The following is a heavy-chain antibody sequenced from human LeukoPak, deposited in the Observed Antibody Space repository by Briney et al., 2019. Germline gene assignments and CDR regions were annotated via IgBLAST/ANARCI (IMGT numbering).Heavy chain of an antibody. D-gene: IGHD2-2*03. CDR2: ISAYNGNR. CDR3: ARAISLGYCSSTSCYLYFDY. Sequence: GAAVKVSCKASGYTFTSYGISWVRQAPAQGLEWMGWISAYNGNRNYAQKVQGRVTMTTATSTSTASMEMRSIRPGDTAVYYCARAISLGYCSSTSCYLYFDYWGQGTLVTVSS. V-gene: IGHV1-18*04. CDR1: GYTFTSYG. J-gene: IGHJ4*02.